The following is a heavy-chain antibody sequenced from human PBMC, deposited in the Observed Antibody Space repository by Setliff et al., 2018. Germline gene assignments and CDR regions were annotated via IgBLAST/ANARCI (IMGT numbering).Heavy chain of an antibody. J-gene: IGHJ6*03. V-gene: IGHV1-69*10. Sequence: GASVKVSCKASGDTFAITWVRQAPGQGLEWMGGTIPTLPLPNYAVKFQGRITITADKSTSTAYMELSSLRSDDTAVYYCARNAITGTTRKYYYYMDVWGQGTTVTVSS. CDR2: TIPTLPLP. D-gene: IGHD1-7*01. CDR3: ARNAITGTTRKYYYYMDV. CDR1: GDTFA.